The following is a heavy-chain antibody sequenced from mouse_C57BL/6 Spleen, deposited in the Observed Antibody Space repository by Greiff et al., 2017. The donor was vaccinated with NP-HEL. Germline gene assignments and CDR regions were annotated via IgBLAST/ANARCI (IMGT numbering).Heavy chain of an antibody. V-gene: IGHV1-64*01. CDR3: AREWTGGPSMGY. CDR1: GYTFTSYW. J-gene: IGHJ4*01. D-gene: IGHD1-3*01. Sequence: QVQLQQSGAELVKPGASVKLSCKASGYTFTSYWMHWVKQRPGQGLEWIGMIHPNSGSTNYNEKFKSKATLTVDNSSSTAYMQLSSLTSEDSAVYDCAREWTGGPSMGYWGQGTSVTVSS. CDR2: IHPNSGST.